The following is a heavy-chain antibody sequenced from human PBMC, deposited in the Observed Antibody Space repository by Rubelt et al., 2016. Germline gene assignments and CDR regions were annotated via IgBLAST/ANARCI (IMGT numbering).Heavy chain of an antibody. D-gene: IGHD3-3*01. V-gene: IGHV3-15*01. Sequence: LEWVGRVKSKTDGGTTDYAAPVKGRFTISRDDSKNTLYLQMNSLRAEDTAVYYCARGPYDFWSGYDHFDNWGQGTLVSVSS. J-gene: IGHJ4*02. CDR2: VKSKTDGGTT. CDR3: ARGPYDFWSGYDHFDN.